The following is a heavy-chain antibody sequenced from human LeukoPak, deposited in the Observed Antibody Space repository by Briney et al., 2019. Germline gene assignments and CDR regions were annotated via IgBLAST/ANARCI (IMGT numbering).Heavy chain of an antibody. V-gene: IGHV3-23*01. D-gene: IGHD7-27*01. CDR2: ISSSGDST. Sequence: GGSLRLSCASSGVTFSSYAMSWVRQAPGKGLEWVSAISSSGDSTYYADSVKGRFTISRDNSENTLYLQMNSLGAEDTAVYYCAGNWGSLDYWGQGTLVTVSS. CDR1: GVTFSSYA. J-gene: IGHJ4*02. CDR3: AGNWGSLDY.